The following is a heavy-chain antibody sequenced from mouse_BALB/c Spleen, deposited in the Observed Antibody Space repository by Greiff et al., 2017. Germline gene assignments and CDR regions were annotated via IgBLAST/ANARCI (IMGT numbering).Heavy chain of an antibody. CDR3: ARFYDGYYAYAMDY. J-gene: IGHJ4*01. D-gene: IGHD2-3*01. CDR2: IWSGGST. Sequence: QVQLKESGPGLVQPSQSLSITCTVSGFSLTSYGVHWVRQSPGKGLEWLGVIWSGGSTDYNAAFISRLSISKDNSKSQVFFKMNSLQANDTAIYYCARFYDGYYAYAMDYWGQGTSVTVSS. V-gene: IGHV2-2*02. CDR1: GFSLTSYG.